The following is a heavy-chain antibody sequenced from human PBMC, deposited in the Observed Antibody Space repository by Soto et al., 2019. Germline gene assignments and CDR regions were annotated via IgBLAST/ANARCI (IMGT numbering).Heavy chain of an antibody. J-gene: IGHJ6*02. CDR1: GYTLTDYY. D-gene: IGHD5-12*01. CDR2: INPNSGGT. Sequence: QVQLVQSGAEVKKPGASVKVSCKASGYTLTDYYTHWVRQAPGQGLEWMGWINPNSGGTKYAQKVQGRVTMTRDRSISTAYMELSRLRSDDTAVYYCARYSRGYIVYVDYYYGLDVWGQGTTVTGSS. V-gene: IGHV1-2*02. CDR3: ARYSRGYIVYVDYYYGLDV.